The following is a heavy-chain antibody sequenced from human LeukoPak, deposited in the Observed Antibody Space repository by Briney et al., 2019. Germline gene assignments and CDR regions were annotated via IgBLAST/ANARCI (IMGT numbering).Heavy chain of an antibody. CDR1: GFTFSNYW. CDR3: ARVDCTGGSCYSGFDC. CDR2: LKPDGSDK. Sequence: PGGSLRLSCAATGFTFSNYWMGWVRQAPGKGLEWVANLKPDGSDKYYVDSVKGRYTISRDNAKNSLYLQMDSLRAEDTAMYFCARVDCTGGSCYSGFDCWGQGTLLTVSS. J-gene: IGHJ4*02. V-gene: IGHV3-7*01. D-gene: IGHD2-15*01.